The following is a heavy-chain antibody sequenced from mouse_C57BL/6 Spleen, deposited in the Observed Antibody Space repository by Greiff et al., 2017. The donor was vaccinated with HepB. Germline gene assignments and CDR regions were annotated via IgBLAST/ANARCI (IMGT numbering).Heavy chain of an antibody. CDR1: GYTFTDYE. J-gene: IGHJ2*01. CDR3: TRDSSGYFDY. Sequence: VKLQQSGAELVRPGASVTLSCKASGYTFTDYEMHWVKQTPVHGLEWIGAIDPETGGTAYNQKFKGKAILTADKSSSTAYMELRSLTSEDSAVYYCTRDSSGYFDYWGQGTTLTVSS. CDR2: IDPETGGT. D-gene: IGHD3-2*02. V-gene: IGHV1-15*01.